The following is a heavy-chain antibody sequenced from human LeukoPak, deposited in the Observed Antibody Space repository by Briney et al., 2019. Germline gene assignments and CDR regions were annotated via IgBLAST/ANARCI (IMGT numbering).Heavy chain of an antibody. CDR1: GYTFTSYY. CDR2: INPSGGST. CDR3: ARAPDYYDFPPDDAFDT. J-gene: IGHJ3*02. Sequence: ASVKVSCKASGYTFTSYYMHWVRQAPGQGLEWMGIINPSGGSTSYAQKFQGRVTMTRDMSTSTVYMELSSLRSEDTAVYYCARAPDYYDFPPDDAFDTWGQGTMVTVSS. D-gene: IGHD3-3*01. V-gene: IGHV1-46*01.